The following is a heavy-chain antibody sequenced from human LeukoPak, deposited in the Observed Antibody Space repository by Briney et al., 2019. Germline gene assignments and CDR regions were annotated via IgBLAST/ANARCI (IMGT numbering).Heavy chain of an antibody. D-gene: IGHD3-9*01. CDR2: IKQDVNEK. CDR3: ARESRGYDILTGKYHRGHYSYYMDV. V-gene: IGHV3-7*01. Sequence: GGSLRLSCAASGFTFNSYWMSWVRQAPGKGLEWVANIKQDVNEKYYVDSVKGRFTISRDNAKNSLYLQMNSLRAEDTAVYYCARESRGYDILTGKYHRGHYSYYMDVWGKGTTVTVSS. J-gene: IGHJ6*03. CDR1: GFTFNSYW.